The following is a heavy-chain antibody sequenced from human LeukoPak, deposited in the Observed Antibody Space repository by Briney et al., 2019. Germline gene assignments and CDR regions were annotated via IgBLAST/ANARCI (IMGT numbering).Heavy chain of an antibody. CDR2: IIPIFGTA. CDR1: GGTFSSYA. D-gene: IGHD2-21*01. Sequence: SVKVSCKASGGTFSSYAISWVRQAPGQGLERMGGIIPIFGTANYAQKFQGRVTITTDESTSTAYMELSSLRSEDTAVYYCARTDWPEDGYYYYMDVWGKGTTVTVSS. J-gene: IGHJ6*03. V-gene: IGHV1-69*05. CDR3: ARTDWPEDGYYYYMDV.